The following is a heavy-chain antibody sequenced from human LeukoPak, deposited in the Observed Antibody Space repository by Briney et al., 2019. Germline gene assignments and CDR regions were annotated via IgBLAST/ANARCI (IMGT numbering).Heavy chain of an antibody. CDR1: GFTFSSYA. CDR2: ISGSGGST. CDR3: AKDLKSIYYDSSGYA. Sequence: PGGSLRLSCAASGFTFSSYAMSWVRQAPGKGLEWVSAISGSGGSTYYAGSVKGRFTISRDISKNTLYLQMNSLRAEDTAVYYCAKDLKSIYYDSSGYAWGQGTLVTVSS. J-gene: IGHJ4*02. V-gene: IGHV3-23*01. D-gene: IGHD3-22*01.